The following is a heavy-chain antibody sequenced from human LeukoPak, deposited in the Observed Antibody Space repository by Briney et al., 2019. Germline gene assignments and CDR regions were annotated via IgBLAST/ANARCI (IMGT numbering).Heavy chain of an antibody. J-gene: IGHJ4*02. Sequence: ASVKVSCKASGYTFTSNYIHWVRQAPGQGLEWMGMIYPRDGSTSYAQKFQGRVTVTRDTSTSTVHMELSGLRSEDTAVCYCARDQEGFDNWGQGTLVTVSS. V-gene: IGHV1-46*01. CDR2: IYPRDGST. CDR1: GYTFTSNY. CDR3: ARDQEGFDN.